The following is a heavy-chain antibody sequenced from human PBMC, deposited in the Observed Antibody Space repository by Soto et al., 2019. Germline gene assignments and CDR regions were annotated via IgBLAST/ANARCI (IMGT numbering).Heavy chain of an antibody. CDR3: ARAKSNYYYYMDV. J-gene: IGHJ6*03. CDR1: GFTFSSYG. V-gene: IGHV3-33*01. Sequence: GGSLRLSCAASGFTFSSYGMHWVRQAPGKGLEWVAVIWYDGSNKYYADSVKGRFTISRDNSKNTLYLQMNSLRAEDTAVYYCARAKSNYYYYMDVWGKGTTVTVSS. CDR2: IWYDGSNK.